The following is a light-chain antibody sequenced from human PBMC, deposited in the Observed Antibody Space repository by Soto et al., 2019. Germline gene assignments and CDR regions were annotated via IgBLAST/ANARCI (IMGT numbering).Light chain of an antibody. V-gene: IGLV1-51*01. CDR3: GAWDSSLSAEV. J-gene: IGLJ3*02. CDR2: YNN. CDR1: SSNIGNNY. Sequence: SALTQPPSVSAAPGQKVTISCSGSSSNIGNNYVSWYQHLPGTAPKLLIYYNNKRPSGIPDRFSGSKSGTSATLGITGLQTGDEADYYCGAWDSSLSAEVFGGGTKVTVL.